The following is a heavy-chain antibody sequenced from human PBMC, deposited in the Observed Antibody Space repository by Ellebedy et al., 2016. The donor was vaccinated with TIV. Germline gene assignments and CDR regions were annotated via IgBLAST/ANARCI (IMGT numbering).Heavy chain of an antibody. V-gene: IGHV3-48*02. Sequence: PGGSLRLSCAASGLTFSSYNMNWVRQAPGKGLEWVSKMSSSSSRVYYADSVKGRFTIYRDNAKNSLYLQMNSLRDEDTAVYYCARVRSVYHYMDVWGKGTMVTVSS. CDR3: ARVRSVYHYMDV. J-gene: IGHJ6*03. CDR2: MSSSSSRV. D-gene: IGHD2-8*01. CDR1: GLTFSSYN.